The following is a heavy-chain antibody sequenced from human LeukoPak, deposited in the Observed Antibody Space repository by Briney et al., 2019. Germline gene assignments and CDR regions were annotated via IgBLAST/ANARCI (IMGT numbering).Heavy chain of an antibody. CDR1: GYTFTSYG. CDR2: ISAYNGNT. V-gene: IGHV1-18*04. D-gene: IGHD6-19*01. CDR3: AREEPVAGRGYYYGMDV. Sequence: ASVKVSCKASGYTFTSYGISWVRQAPGQGLEWMGWISAYNGNTNYAQKLQGRVTKTTDTSTSTAYMELRSLRSDDTAVYYCAREEPVAGRGYYYGMDVWGKGTTVTVSS. J-gene: IGHJ6*04.